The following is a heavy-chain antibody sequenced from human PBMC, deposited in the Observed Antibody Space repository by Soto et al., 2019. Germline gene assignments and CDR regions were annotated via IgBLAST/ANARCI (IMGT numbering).Heavy chain of an antibody. CDR2: ISSGGSTV. CDR3: ARDRAAGGY. D-gene: IGHD6-13*01. CDR1: GFSFSNYE. V-gene: IGHV3-48*03. J-gene: IGHJ4*02. Sequence: LRLSCAASGFSFSNYEMNWVRQAPGKGLEWVAYISSGGSTVHYADSVRGRFTVSRDNARNSLYLQMNTLRVEDTALYYCARDRAAGGYWGQGTLVTVSS.